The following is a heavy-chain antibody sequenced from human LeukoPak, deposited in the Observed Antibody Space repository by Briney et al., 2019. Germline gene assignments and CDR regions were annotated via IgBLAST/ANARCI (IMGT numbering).Heavy chain of an antibody. J-gene: IGHJ5*01. CDR2: INHSGST. CDR3: ASSMRRPAAS. Sequence: SETLSLTCAVYGGSFSRYYWSWIHQPPGKGLKWIGGINHSGSTNYNPSLKSRVTISVDTSKNQFSLKLSSVTAADTTVYYGASSMRRPAASWGDRTLVTVSS. D-gene: IGHD2-2*01. V-gene: IGHV4-34*01. CDR1: GGSFSRYY.